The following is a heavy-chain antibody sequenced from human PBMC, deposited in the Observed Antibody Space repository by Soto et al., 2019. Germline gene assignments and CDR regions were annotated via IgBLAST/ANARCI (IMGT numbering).Heavy chain of an antibody. J-gene: IGHJ6*02. Sequence: PSETLSLTCTVSGGSISSYYWSWIRQPPGKGLEWIGYIYYSGSTNYNPSLKSRVTISVDTSKNQFSLKLSTVTAADTAVYYCARAKIHSTHYYYGMDVWGQGTTVTV. CDR3: ARAKIHSTHYYYGMDV. CDR1: GGSISSYY. CDR2: IYYSGST. D-gene: IGHD6-13*01. V-gene: IGHV4-59*01.